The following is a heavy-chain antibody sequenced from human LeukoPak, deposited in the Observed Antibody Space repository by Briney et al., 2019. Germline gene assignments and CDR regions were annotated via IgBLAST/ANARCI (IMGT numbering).Heavy chain of an antibody. J-gene: IGHJ5*02. CDR3: AREGSHYGDYQNWFDP. CDR2: INTNTGNP. V-gene: IGHV7-4-1*02. CDR1: GYTFTSYG. Sequence: ASVKVSCKASGYTFTSYGISWVRQAPGQGLEWMGWINTNTGNPTYAQGFTGRFVFSLDTSVSTAYLQISSLKAEDTAVYYCAREGSHYGDYQNWFDPWGQGTLVTVSS. D-gene: IGHD4-17*01.